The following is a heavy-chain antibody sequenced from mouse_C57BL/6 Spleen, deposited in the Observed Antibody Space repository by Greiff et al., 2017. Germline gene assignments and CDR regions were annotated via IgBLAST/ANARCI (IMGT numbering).Heavy chain of an antibody. V-gene: IGHV1-26*01. CDR3: ARENWAYFDY. CDR1: GYTFTDYY. CDR2: INPNNGGT. J-gene: IGHJ2*01. D-gene: IGHD4-1*01. Sequence: VQLQQSGPELVKPGASVKISCKASGYTFTDYYMNWVKQSHGKSLEWIGDINPNNGGTSYNQKFKGKATLTVDKSSSTAYMELRSLTSEDSAVYYCARENWAYFDYWGQGTTLTVSS.